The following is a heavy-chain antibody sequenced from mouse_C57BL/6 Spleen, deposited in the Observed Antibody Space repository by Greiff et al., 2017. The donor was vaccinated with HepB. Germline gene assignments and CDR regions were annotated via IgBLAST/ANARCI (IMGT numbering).Heavy chain of an antibody. Sequence: EVKLVESGGGLVKPGGSLKLSCAASGFTFSDYGMHWVRQAPETGLEWVAYISSGSSTIYYADTVKGRFTISRDNAKNTLFLQMTSLRSEDTAMYYCARSHYYGSSYYAMDYWGQGTSVTVSS. CDR2: ISSGSSTI. CDR3: ARSHYYGSSYYAMDY. V-gene: IGHV5-17*01. D-gene: IGHD1-1*01. CDR1: GFTFSDYG. J-gene: IGHJ4*01.